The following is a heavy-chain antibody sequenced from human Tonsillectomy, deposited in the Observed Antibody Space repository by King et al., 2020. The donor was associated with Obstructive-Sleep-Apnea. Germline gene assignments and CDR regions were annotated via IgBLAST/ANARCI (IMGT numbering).Heavy chain of an antibody. V-gene: IGHV3-30*04. CDR1: GFTFSSYA. CDR2: ISYDGSNK. J-gene: IGHJ2*01. CDR3: ARDPVGDYVGRRYFDL. Sequence: VQLVESGGGVVQPGRSLRLSCAASGFTFSSYAMHWVRQAPGKGLEWVAVISYDGSNKYYADSVKGRFTISRDNSKNTLYLQMNSLRAEDTAVYYCARDPVGDYVGRRYFDLWGRGTLVTVSS. D-gene: IGHD4-23*01.